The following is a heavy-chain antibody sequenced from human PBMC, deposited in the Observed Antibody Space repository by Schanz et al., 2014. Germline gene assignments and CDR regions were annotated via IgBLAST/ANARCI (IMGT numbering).Heavy chain of an antibody. CDR1: GFTFNNYG. J-gene: IGHJ6*03. CDR2: IWHDGSGK. CDR3: ARDAVALVPEYFMDV. Sequence: QAQLVESGGGVVQPGRSLRLSCAASGFTFNNYGMHWVRQAPGKGLGWVAVIWHDGSGKYYADSVKGRFTISRDNSKNTLYLEMNSLRAEDTAVYYCARDAVALVPEYFMDVWGKGTPVTVSS. D-gene: IGHD2-15*01. V-gene: IGHV3-33*01.